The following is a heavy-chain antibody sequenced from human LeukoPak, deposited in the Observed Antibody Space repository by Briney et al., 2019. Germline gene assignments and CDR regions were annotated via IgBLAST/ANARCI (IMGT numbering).Heavy chain of an antibody. Sequence: GGSLRLSCAASGFTFNTYWMHWVRQAPGKGLVWVSRINSDGRSTSYADSVKGRFTISRDSAKKTLYLQMNSLRAEDTAVYYCATTPGSSWYEGLALWGQGTLVTVSS. CDR3: ATTPGSSWYEGLAL. CDR1: GFTFNTYW. J-gene: IGHJ4*02. CDR2: INSDGRST. D-gene: IGHD6-13*01. V-gene: IGHV3-74*01.